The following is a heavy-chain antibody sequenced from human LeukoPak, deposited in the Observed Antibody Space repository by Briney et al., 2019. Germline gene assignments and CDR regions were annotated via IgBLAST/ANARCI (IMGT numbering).Heavy chain of an antibody. CDR1: GFPFTGDA. J-gene: IGHJ4*02. V-gene: IGHV3-23*01. D-gene: IGHD1-14*01. CDR2: ISGDGASR. CDR3: AKKDHPFDY. Sequence: AGSLRLSCLASGFPFTGDAMSWVRQAPGRGLEWVSVISGDGASRHYADSVKGRFTISRDNSKNTLDLQMHSLKVEDTAIYYCAKKDHPFDYWGQGTLVTVSA.